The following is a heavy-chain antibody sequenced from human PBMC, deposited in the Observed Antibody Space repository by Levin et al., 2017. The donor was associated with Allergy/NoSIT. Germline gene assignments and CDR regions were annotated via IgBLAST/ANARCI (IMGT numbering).Heavy chain of an antibody. CDR1: GYTFTDHY. Sequence: TGGSLRLSCGTAGYTFTDHYIHWVRQAPGRGLEWMGWVNCLTGDTHFAQKFQDRVTMTRDTSIPTAYIEVSSLRFDDTALYFCARNDYGDYVQNFDYWGQGTLVTVSS. CDR3: ARNDYGDYVQNFDY. D-gene: IGHD4-17*01. CDR2: VNCLTGDT. V-gene: IGHV1-2*02. J-gene: IGHJ4*02.